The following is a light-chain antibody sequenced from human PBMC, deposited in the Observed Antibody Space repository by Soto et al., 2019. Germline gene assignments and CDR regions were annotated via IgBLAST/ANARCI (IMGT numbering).Light chain of an antibody. CDR3: QSYDSSLSGYV. CDR2: ENN. J-gene: IGLJ1*01. Sequence: QPVLTQPPSVSAAPGQRVTISCTGSSSNIGAGYEAHWYQQVPGTAPKLLIYENNNRPSGVPDRFSGSKSGTSASLAITGLQAEDEAEYYCQSYDSSLSGYVFGTGTKVTVL. V-gene: IGLV1-40*01. CDR1: SSNIGAGYE.